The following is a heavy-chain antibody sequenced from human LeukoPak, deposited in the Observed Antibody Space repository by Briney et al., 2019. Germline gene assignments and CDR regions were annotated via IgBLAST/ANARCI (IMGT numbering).Heavy chain of an antibody. J-gene: IGHJ4*02. CDR3: ARGRSGSHHFDS. D-gene: IGHD3-10*01. CDR2: ISYDGSNK. CDR1: GFTFSNYA. V-gene: IGHV3-30*04. Sequence: GGSLRLSCAASGFTFSNYAMHWVRQAPGKGLEWVAIISYDGSNKYYADSVKGRFTISRDNSKNTLYLQMNSLRADDTAVYYCARGRSGSHHFDSWGQGTLVTVPA.